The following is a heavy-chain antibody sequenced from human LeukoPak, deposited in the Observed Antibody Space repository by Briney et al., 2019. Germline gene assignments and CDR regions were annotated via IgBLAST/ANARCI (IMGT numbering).Heavy chain of an antibody. CDR2: INWNGGST. D-gene: IGHD6-6*01. CDR1: GFTFSDYY. Sequence: PGGSLRLSCAASGFTFSDYYMSWVRQAPGKGLEWVSGINWNGGSTGYADSVKGRFTISRDNAKNSLYLQMNSLRAEDTALYYCARSSEYSSSSPFDYWGQGTLVTVSS. J-gene: IGHJ4*02. CDR3: ARSSEYSSSSPFDY. V-gene: IGHV3-20*04.